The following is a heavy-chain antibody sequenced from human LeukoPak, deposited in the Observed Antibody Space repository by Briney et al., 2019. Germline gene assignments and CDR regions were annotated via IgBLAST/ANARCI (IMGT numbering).Heavy chain of an antibody. V-gene: IGHV1-69*05. D-gene: IGHD2-2*02. J-gene: IGHJ4*02. CDR2: IIPIFGTA. Sequence: SVKVSCKASGYTFTGYYMHWVRQAPGQGLEWMGGIIPIFGTANYAQKFQGRVTITTDESTSTAYMELSSLRSEDTAVYYCARGYCSSTSCYTGGHYFDYWGQGTLVTVSS. CDR1: GYTFTGYY. CDR3: ARGYCSSTSCYTGGHYFDY.